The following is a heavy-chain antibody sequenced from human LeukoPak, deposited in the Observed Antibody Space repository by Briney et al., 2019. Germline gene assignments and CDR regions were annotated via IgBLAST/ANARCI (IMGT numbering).Heavy chain of an antibody. CDR1: GYTFTTYD. V-gene: IGHV1-8*01. Sequence: ASVKVSCKASGYTFTTYDINWVRQATGQGLEWMGWMNPNSGNTGYAQKFQGRVTMTRNTSISTAYMELSSLRSEDTAVYYCARGPNKSDGGNSGSAWLDPWGQGTLVTVSS. CDR3: ARGPNKSDGGNSGSAWLDP. CDR2: MNPNSGNT. J-gene: IGHJ5*02. D-gene: IGHD4-23*01.